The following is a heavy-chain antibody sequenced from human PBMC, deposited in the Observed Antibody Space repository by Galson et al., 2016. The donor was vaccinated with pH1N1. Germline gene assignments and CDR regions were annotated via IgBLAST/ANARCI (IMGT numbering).Heavy chain of an antibody. J-gene: IGHJ6*02. V-gene: IGHV1-18*01. CDR3: AREGYRHSDTYYFGMDV. Sequence: KVSCKASGYTFSSYGISWVRQAPGQGLEWMGWIGAYNGHTNYAQKVQGRVTMTADTSTSTAYMDLRSLRSDDTAVYYCAREGYRHSDTYYFGMDVWGQGTTVTVSS. CDR1: GYTFSSYG. D-gene: IGHD5-12*01. CDR2: IGAYNGHT.